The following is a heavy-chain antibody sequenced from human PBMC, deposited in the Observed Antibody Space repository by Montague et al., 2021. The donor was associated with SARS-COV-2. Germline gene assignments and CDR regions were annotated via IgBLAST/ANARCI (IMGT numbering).Heavy chain of an antibody. Sequence: SETLSLTCTVSGDSISNYYWSWIRQPPGKGLEWIGYIYYSGSTNYNPSLKSRVTISVDTSKNQFSLKLSSVTAADTAVYYCARGMYGLTETTDAFDIWGQGTMVSVSS. V-gene: IGHV4-59*12. CDR2: IYYSGST. D-gene: IGHD1-14*01. J-gene: IGHJ3*02. CDR3: ARGMYGLTETTDAFDI. CDR1: GDSISNYY.